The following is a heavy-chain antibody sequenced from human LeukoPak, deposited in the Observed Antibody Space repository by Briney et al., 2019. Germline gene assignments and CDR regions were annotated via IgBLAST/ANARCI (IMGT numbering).Heavy chain of an antibody. D-gene: IGHD3-10*01. CDR1: GGSISSSSYS. CDR3: ARRLRITGSYPNWFDP. Sequence: SKTLTLTCTASGGSISSSSYSWGCIRQPPGKGLECIGTIYYSGSNYYNPSLKSRVTISVDTSKNQFSLKLSSVTATDTAVYYSARRLRITGSYPNWFDPWGQGTLVTVSS. J-gene: IGHJ5*02. V-gene: IGHV4-39*01. CDR2: IYYSGSN.